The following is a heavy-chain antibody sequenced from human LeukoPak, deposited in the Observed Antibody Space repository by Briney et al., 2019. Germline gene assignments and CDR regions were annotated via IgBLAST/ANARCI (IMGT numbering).Heavy chain of an antibody. CDR1: GFTVSSNY. CDR3: ARGTGIKWYDFRSGPYFDY. CDR2: IYSGGST. Sequence: GGSLRLSCAASGFTVSSNYMSCVRQAPGKGLEWVSVIYSGGSTYYADPVKGRFTISRDNSKNTLYLQMNSLRAGDTAVYYCARGTGIKWYDFRSGPYFDYWGQGTLVTVSS. J-gene: IGHJ4*02. D-gene: IGHD3-3*01. V-gene: IGHV3-53*01.